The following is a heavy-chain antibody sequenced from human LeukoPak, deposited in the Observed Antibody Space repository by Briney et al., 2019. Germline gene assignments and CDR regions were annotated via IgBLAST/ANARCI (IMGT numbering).Heavy chain of an antibody. D-gene: IGHD3-9*01. J-gene: IGHJ4*02. V-gene: IGHV4-59*01. CDR1: GGSISNYY. Sequence: SETLSLSCSVSGGSISNYYWSWLRQSPRKELEWIGYIYNGGSINYNPSLTSRVTISVDTSKNQFSLRLTSVTAADTAMYYCATNYNILAGYYMGLVYWGQGTLVTVSS. CDR2: IYNGGSI. CDR3: ATNYNILAGYYMGLVY.